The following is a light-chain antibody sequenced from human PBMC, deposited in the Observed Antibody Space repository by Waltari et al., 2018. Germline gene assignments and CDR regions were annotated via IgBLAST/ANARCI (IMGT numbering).Light chain of an antibody. CDR1: TRAVGGYTY. J-gene: IGLJ2*01. CDR3: SSYTSSSAGV. V-gene: IGLV2-14*03. Sequence: SALPHPASASASPRQSLTLSCPGTTRAVGGYTYVSWYQQHPGKAPKLMIYDVSNRPSGVSNRFSGSKSGNTASLTISGLQAEDQADYYCSSYTSSSAGVFGGGTKLTVL. CDR2: DVS.